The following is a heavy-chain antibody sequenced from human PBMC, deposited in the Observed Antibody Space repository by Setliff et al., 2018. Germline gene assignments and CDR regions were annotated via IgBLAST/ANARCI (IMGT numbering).Heavy chain of an antibody. V-gene: IGHV4-34*09. CDR1: GGTFSDYY. CDR3: ARDATYYNFWSGYRYFDL. J-gene: IGHJ2*01. D-gene: IGHD3-3*01. Sequence: SETLSLTCAAYGGTFSDYYWTWIRQPPGKGLEWVGEINHRGSTYYNPSLKSRVTISVDTSKNQFSLKLSSVTAADTAVYYCARDATYYNFWSGYRYFDLWGRGTLVTVSS. CDR2: INHRGST.